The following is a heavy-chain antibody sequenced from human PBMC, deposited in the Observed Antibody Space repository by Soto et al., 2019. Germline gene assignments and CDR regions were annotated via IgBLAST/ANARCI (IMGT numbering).Heavy chain of an antibody. CDR3: ARDIWGGPYV. CDR2: ITNDGKSA. D-gene: IGHD3-3*01. V-gene: IGHV3-74*01. CDR1: GFTFSSYW. Sequence: VQLVESGGGLVQPGGSLRLSCAASGFTFSSYWMQWVRQTPGKGLVWVGRITNDGKSAYYADSVKGRFTISRDNAKNTLYLQMNGLRDDDNSVFYCARDIWGGPYVWGKGTTVIVTS. J-gene: IGHJ6*04.